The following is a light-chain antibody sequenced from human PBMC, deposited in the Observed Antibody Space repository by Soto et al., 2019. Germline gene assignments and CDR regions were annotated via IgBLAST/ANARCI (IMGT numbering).Light chain of an antibody. J-gene: IGKJ1*01. V-gene: IGKV1-5*03. CDR1: QGISNY. CDR3: QQYKSFRA. Sequence: EIQVTQSPSSLSASVGDRVTITCRASQGISNYLAWYQQKPGKVPKLLISKASSLESGVPSRFSGSGSGTEFTLTISSLQPDDFATYYCQQYKSFRAFGQGTKVDI. CDR2: KAS.